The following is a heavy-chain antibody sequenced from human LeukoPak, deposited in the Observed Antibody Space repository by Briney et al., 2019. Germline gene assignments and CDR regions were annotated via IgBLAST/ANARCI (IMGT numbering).Heavy chain of an antibody. V-gene: IGHV3-33*01. CDR1: GFTFSSYG. J-gene: IGHJ4*02. D-gene: IGHD3-9*01. CDR2: LWYDGRNE. Sequence: HSGGSLRLSCAASGFTFSSYGMHWVRQAPGKGLEWVAALWYDGRNEYYAESVKGRFTISRDNSKNTLYLQMNSLRAEDTAVYYCARDGTPLTGHDYWGQGTLVTVSS. CDR3: ARDGTPLTGHDY.